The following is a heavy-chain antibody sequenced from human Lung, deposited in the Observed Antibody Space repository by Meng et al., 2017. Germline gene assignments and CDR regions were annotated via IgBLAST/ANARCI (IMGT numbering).Heavy chain of an antibody. Sequence: QVQRVQSGAEVKKPGASGKVSCKASGYTFTGSYMHWVRQAPGQGLEWMGRVNPNNGGTNYAQKFQGRVTMTRDTSISTAYLELSRLTSDDTAVYYCASYCRGTSCATYWGQGSLVTVSS. J-gene: IGHJ4*02. V-gene: IGHV1-2*06. CDR3: ASYCRGTSCATY. CDR2: VNPNNGGT. D-gene: IGHD2-15*01. CDR1: GYTFTGSY.